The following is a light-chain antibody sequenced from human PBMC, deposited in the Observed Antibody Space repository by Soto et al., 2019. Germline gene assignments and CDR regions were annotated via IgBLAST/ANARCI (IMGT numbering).Light chain of an antibody. V-gene: IGKV1-39*01. CDR2: AAS. Sequence: DIQMTQSPSSLSASVGDRVTITCRASQSISSYLNWCQQKPGKAPKILIYAASSLQSGVPSRFSGSGCGTDFTLNISSLQPEDFATYYCQQSYSTPYTFGQGTKLEIK. J-gene: IGKJ2*01. CDR3: QQSYSTPYT. CDR1: QSISSY.